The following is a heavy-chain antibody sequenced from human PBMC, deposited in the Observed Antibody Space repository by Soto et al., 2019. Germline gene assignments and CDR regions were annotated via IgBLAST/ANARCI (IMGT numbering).Heavy chain of an antibody. CDR1: GGSFSGYY. J-gene: IGHJ6*02. CDR2: INHSGST. D-gene: IGHD1-26*01. V-gene: IGHV4-34*01. CDR3: ARGGRIVGVRGMDV. Sequence: SETLSLTCAVYGGSFSGYYWSWIRQPPGKGLEWIGEINHSGSTNYNPSLKSRVTISVDTSKNQSSLKLSSVTAADTAVYYCARGGRIVGVRGMDVWGQGTTVTVSS.